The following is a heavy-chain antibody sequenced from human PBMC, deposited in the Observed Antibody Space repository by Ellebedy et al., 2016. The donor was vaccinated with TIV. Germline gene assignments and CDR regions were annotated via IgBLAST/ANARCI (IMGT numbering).Heavy chain of an antibody. CDR3: AKASSGWYFYFDY. Sequence: GESLKISCAASGFTVSSNYMSWVRQAPGKGLEWVSVIYSGGSTYYADSVKGRFTISRDNSKNTLYLQMNSLRAEDTAVYYCAKASSGWYFYFDYWGQGTLVTVSS. CDR1: GFTVSSNY. V-gene: IGHV3-53*01. D-gene: IGHD6-19*01. CDR2: IYSGGST. J-gene: IGHJ4*02.